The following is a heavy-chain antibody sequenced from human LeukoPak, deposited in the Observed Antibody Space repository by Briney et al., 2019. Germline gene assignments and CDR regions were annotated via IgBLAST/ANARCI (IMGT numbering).Heavy chain of an antibody. CDR2: IYTSGST. D-gene: IGHD2-2*01. CDR1: GGSISSGSYY. CDR3: ARDRTRYCSSTSCYLDAFDI. Sequence: NPSETLSLTCTVSGGSISSGSYYWRWIRQPAGRGLEWIGRIYTSGSTNYNPSLKSRVTISVDTSKNQFSLKLSSVTAADTAVYYCARDRTRYCSSTSCYLDAFDIWGQGTMVTVSS. V-gene: IGHV4-61*02. J-gene: IGHJ3*02.